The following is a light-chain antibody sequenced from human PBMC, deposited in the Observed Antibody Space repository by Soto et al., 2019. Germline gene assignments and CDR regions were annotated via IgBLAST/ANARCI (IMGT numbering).Light chain of an antibody. CDR3: QQYNSYWT. Sequence: DIQMTQSPSTLSASVGDRVTITCRASQSISSWLAWYQQKPGKAPKLLIYDASSLESGVPSRFSGSGSGTEFTRTISSLQPDDFATYYCQQYNSYWTFGHGTKVESK. J-gene: IGKJ1*01. CDR2: DAS. V-gene: IGKV1-5*01. CDR1: QSISSW.